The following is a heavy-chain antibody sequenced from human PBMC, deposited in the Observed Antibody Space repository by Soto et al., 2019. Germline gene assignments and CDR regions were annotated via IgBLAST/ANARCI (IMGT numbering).Heavy chain of an antibody. D-gene: IGHD6-19*01. J-gene: IGHJ4*02. CDR3: ARALSVAAYFDC. CDR2: INAGNGNT. Sequence: QVQLVQSGAEEKKPGSSVKVSCKASGDNFTGYAMHWVRQAPGQRLEWMGWINAGNGNTKYSQKFQGRVTITRDTSASTAYMELSSLRSEDTAVDYWARALSVAAYFDCWGQGNLGTVSS. V-gene: IGHV1-3*05. CDR1: GDNFTGYA.